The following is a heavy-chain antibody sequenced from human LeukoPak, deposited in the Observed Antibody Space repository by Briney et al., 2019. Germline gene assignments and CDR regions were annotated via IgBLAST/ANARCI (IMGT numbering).Heavy chain of an antibody. CDR1: GFTFSSYG. V-gene: IGHV3-30*02. D-gene: IGHD2-2*01. Sequence: PGGSLRLSCAASGFTFSSYGMHWVRQAPGKGLEWVAFIRYDGSNKYYADSVKGRFTISRDKSKNTLYLQMNSLRAEDTAVYYCARHQLAGRQLIAFDIWGQGTIVTVSS. CDR2: IRYDGSNK. CDR3: ARHQLAGRQLIAFDI. J-gene: IGHJ3*02.